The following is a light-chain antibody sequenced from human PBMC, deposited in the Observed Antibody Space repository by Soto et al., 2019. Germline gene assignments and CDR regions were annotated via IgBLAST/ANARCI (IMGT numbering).Light chain of an antibody. CDR3: QQSYSTLWT. CDR2: AAS. V-gene: IGKV1-39*01. J-gene: IGKJ1*01. CDR1: QSISSY. Sequence: DIQITQSPSSLSSSVLERFTITCRASQSISSYLNWYQQKPGKAPKLLIYAASSLQSGVPSRFSGSGSGTDFTLTISSLQPEDFATYYCQQSYSTLWTFGQGTKVDNK.